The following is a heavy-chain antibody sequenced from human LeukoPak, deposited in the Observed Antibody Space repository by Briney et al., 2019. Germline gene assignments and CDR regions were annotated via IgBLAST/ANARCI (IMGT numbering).Heavy chain of an antibody. J-gene: IGHJ4*02. CDR3: VRDKAYYDSSGYGFDY. D-gene: IGHD3-22*01. CDR2: ISYDGSNK. CDR1: GFTFSSYA. V-gene: IGHV3-30*04. Sequence: PGGSLRLSCAASGFTFSSYAMHWVRQAPGKGLEWVAVISYDGSNKYYADSVKGRFTISRDNAKNLLYLQMNSLEAEDTAVYYCVRDKAYYDSSGYGFDYWGQGTLVTVSS.